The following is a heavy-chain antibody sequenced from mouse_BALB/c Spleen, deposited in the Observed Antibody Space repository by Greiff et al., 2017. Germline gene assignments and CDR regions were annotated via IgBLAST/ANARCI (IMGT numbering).Heavy chain of an antibody. CDR1: GYTFTSYY. CDR3: ARSATVYYFDY. D-gene: IGHD1-2*01. J-gene: IGHJ2*01. CDR2: IYPGNVNT. V-gene: IGHV1S56*01. Sequence: QVQLQQSGPELVKPGASVRISCKASGYTFTSYYIHWVKQRPGQGLEWIGWIYPGNVNTKYNEKFKGKATLTADKSSSTAYMQLSSLTSEDSAVYFCARSATVYYFDYWGQGTTLTVSS.